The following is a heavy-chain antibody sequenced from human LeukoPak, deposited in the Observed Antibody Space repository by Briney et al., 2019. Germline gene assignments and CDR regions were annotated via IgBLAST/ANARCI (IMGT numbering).Heavy chain of an antibody. CDR1: GYTFTSYD. CDR3: ATGITMVRGVITDY. J-gene: IGHJ4*02. CDR2: MNPNSGNT. D-gene: IGHD3-10*01. Sequence: ASVKVACKASGYTFTSYDINWVRQATGQGLEWMGWMNPNSGNTGYAQKFQGRVTITRNTSISTAYMELSSLRSEDTAVYYCATGITMVRGVITDYWGQGTLVTVSS. V-gene: IGHV1-8*03.